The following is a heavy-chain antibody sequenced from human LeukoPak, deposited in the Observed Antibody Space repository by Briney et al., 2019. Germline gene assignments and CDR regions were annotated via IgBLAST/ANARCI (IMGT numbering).Heavy chain of an antibody. J-gene: IGHJ4*02. CDR2: IYPGDSDT. Sequence: GESLKISCKGSGYSFTTYWIGWVRQMPGKGLEWMGIIYPGDSDTRYSPSFQGHVTISADKSITTAYLQWSSLKASDTAMYYCARRVAAGALGNFDYWAREPWSPSPQ. D-gene: IGHD6-13*01. CDR1: GYSFTTYW. V-gene: IGHV5-51*01. CDR3: ARRVAAGALGNFDY.